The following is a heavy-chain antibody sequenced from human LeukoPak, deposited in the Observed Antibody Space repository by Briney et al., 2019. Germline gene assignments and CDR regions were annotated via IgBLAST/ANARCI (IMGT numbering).Heavy chain of an antibody. CDR3: ARGSYYYFYGIDV. CDR1: GGSFSGYY. Sequence: SETLSLTCGVSGGSFSGYYWTWIRQPPGKGLEWIGEISHSASTNYNPALKSRVTISVETSENQFSLKLSSATAADTAVYYCARGSYYYFYGIDVWGQGTTVTVSS. J-gene: IGHJ6*02. CDR2: ISHSAST. V-gene: IGHV4-34*01.